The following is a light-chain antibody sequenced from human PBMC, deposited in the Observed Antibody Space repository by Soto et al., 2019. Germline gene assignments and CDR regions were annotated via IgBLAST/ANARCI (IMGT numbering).Light chain of an antibody. CDR1: QHINDW. J-gene: IGKJ4*01. V-gene: IGKV1-12*01. Sequence: DIQMTQSPSFVSASVGDRVTITCRASQHINDWLAWYQQKPGRAPDLLISRATTLQSGVPSRFSGSGSGTDFTLTISSLQSEDFATYYCQQANDFPLTFGGGTRIEIK. CDR3: QQANDFPLT. CDR2: RAT.